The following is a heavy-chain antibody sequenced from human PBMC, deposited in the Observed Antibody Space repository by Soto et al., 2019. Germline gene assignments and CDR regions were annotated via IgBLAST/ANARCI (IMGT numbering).Heavy chain of an antibody. J-gene: IGHJ4*02. CDR2: ISVNHDNT. CDR3: ARVPGYGQYYFEY. V-gene: IGHV1-18*01. Sequence: QVQLVQSGAVVKKPGASVKLSCKASGYTFSSYGISWVRQAPGEGLEWMGWISVNHDNTKYARKLPDRVTMTTDTSTGKAYLELGSPRYDDTAYYFCARVPGYGQYYFEYLGQGTLVTVSS. CDR1: GYTFSSYG. D-gene: IGHD3-9*01.